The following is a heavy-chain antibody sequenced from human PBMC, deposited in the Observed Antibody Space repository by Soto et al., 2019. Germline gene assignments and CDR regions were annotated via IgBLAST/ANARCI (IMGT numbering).Heavy chain of an antibody. CDR2: IYPGDSDT. CDR1: GYSFTSYW. J-gene: IGHJ6*02. CDR3: ARTSAAGKYYYGMDV. D-gene: IGHD6-13*01. V-gene: IGHV5-51*01. Sequence: GESLKISCKGSGYSFTSYWIGWVRQMPGKRLEWMGIIYPGDSDTRYSPSFQGQVTISADKSISTAYLQWSSLKASDTAMYYCARTSAAGKYYYGMDVWGQGTTVTVSS.